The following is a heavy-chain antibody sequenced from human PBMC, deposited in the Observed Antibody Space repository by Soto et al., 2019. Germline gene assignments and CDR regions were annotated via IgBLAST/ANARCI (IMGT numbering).Heavy chain of an antibody. V-gene: IGHV1-69*13. CDR3: ARGSGYDEYYYYYGMDV. J-gene: IGHJ6*02. D-gene: IGHD5-12*01. CDR1: GGTFSSYA. CDR2: IIPIFGTA. Sequence: ASVKVSCKASGGTFSSYAISWVRQAPGQGLEWMGGIIPIFGTANYAQKFQGRVTITADESTSTAYMELSSLRSEDTAVYYCARGSGYDEYYYYYGMDVWGQGTTVTVSS.